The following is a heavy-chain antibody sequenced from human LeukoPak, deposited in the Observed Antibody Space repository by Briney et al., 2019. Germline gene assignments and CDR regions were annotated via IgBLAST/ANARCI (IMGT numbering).Heavy chain of an antibody. CDR1: GGSISSYY. D-gene: IGHD5-12*01. Sequence: SETLSLTCTASGGSISSYYWSWIRQPPGKGLEWIGYIYYSGSTNYNPSLKSRVTISVDTSKNQFSLKLSSVTAADTAVYYCARGLRSTGIDYWGQGTLVTVSS. CDR3: ARGLRSTGIDY. V-gene: IGHV4-59*08. CDR2: IYYSGST. J-gene: IGHJ4*02.